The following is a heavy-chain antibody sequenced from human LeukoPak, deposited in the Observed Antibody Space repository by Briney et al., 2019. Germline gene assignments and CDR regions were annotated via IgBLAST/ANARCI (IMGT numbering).Heavy chain of an antibody. CDR3: ARALPRRLFDY. CDR1: GGSFSGYY. V-gene: IGHV4-34*01. J-gene: IGHJ4*02. Sequence: TSETLSLTCAVYGGSFSGYYWSWIRQPPGKGLEWIGEINHSGSTNYNPSLKSRVTIPVDTSKNQFSLKLSSVTAADTAVYYCARALPRRLFDYWGQGTLVTVSS. CDR2: INHSGST.